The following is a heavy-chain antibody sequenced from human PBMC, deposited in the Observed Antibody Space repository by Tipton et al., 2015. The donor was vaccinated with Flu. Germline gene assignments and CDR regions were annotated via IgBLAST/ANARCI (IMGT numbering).Heavy chain of an antibody. J-gene: IGHJ6*02. V-gene: IGHV4-34*01. D-gene: IGHD6-13*01. CDR2: INHSGST. Sequence: TLSPTCAVYGGSFSGYYWSWIRQPPGKGLEWIGEINHSGSTYYSPSLKSRVTISADTSNNQFSLRLSSVTAADTAMYYCARDSAAHYGMDVWGQGTTVTVSS. CDR1: GGSFSGYY. CDR3: ARDSAAHYGMDV.